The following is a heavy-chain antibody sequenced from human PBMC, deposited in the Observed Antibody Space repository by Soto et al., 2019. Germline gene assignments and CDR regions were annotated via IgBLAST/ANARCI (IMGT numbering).Heavy chain of an antibody. CDR2: FSYSGTT. CDR3: ARDISGYFDY. CDR1: GGSINTSPDY. V-gene: IGHV4-39*02. Sequence: SETLSLTCTVSGGSINTSPDYWGWIRQPPGKGLEWIGSFSYSGTTNYSPSLKSRVTISVDTSKNQFSLKLSSVTAADSAVYYCARDISGYFDYWGQGTLVTVSS. D-gene: IGHD3-9*01. J-gene: IGHJ4*02.